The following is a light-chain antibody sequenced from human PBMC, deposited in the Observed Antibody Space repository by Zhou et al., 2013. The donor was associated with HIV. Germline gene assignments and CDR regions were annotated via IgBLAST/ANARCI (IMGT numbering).Light chain of an antibody. CDR2: DAS. CDR3: TRDLHLISTT. CDR1: QSITNN. V-gene: IGKV1-39*01. Sequence: MQMTQSPTSLSASVGDRVTITCRTTQSITNNLNWYQHKQGRAPNLLIFDASRLQSGVPSRFSGSGSGTEFTLTISRLQPEDSATYYCTRDLHLISTTFGPWDQGGY. J-gene: IGKJ3*01.